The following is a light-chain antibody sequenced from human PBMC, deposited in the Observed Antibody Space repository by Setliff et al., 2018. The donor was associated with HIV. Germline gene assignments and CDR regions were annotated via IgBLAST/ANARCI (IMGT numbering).Light chain of an antibody. J-gene: IGLJ1*01. CDR2: DNT. Sequence: QSVLTQPPSVSGAPGQRVTISCTGSSSNIGAGFDVHWYQHLPGKAPKLLIYDNTNRPSGVPDRFSGSKSGTSASLAITGLQAEDEADYYCQSYDKSLTGSAVFGTGTKVTVL. CDR3: QSYDKSLTGSAV. CDR1: SSNIGAGFD. V-gene: IGLV1-40*01.